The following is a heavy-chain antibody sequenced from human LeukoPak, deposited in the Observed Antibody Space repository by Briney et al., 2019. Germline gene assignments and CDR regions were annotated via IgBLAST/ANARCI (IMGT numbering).Heavy chain of an antibody. D-gene: IGHD1-26*01. CDR2: IKGDGSST. J-gene: IGHJ4*02. V-gene: IGHV3-74*01. CDR1: GFTFSSNW. Sequence: RGSLRLSCAASGFTFSSNWMHWVRQAPGKGLVWVSRIKGDGSSTSYADFVKGRFTVSRDNAKNTLFLQMNSLRAEDTAVYYCVRDGVGAPPFDYWGQGALVTVSS. CDR3: VRDGVGAPPFDY.